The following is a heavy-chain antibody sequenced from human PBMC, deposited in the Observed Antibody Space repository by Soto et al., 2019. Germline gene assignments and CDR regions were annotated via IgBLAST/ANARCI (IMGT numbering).Heavy chain of an antibody. V-gene: IGHV3-30-3*01. CDR3: ARAISYFYASGSYFDY. D-gene: IGHD3-10*01. CDR2: ISYDGNNK. Sequence: PGGSLRLSCAASGLTFNSYAMHWVRQAPGEGLEWVAVISYDGNNKYYADSVKGRFTISRDDSKNTLYLQMNRLRVEDTAVYYCARAISYFYASGSYFDYWGQGTRVTVSS. CDR1: GLTFNSYA. J-gene: IGHJ4*02.